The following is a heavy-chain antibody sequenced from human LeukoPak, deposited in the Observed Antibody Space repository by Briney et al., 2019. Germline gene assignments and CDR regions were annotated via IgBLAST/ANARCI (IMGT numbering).Heavy chain of an antibody. V-gene: IGHV3-11*06. J-gene: IGHJ4*02. CDR2: INSSSSYT. CDR3: ARVQGSYQLQPPFDY. D-gene: IGHD2-2*01. CDR1: GFTFSNYY. Sequence: RAGGSLRLSCAASGFTFSNYYMTWIRQAPGKGLEWVSYINSSSSYTNYADSVKGRFTISRDNAKNSLYLQMNSLRAEDTAVYYCARVQGSYQLQPPFDYWGQGTLVTVPS.